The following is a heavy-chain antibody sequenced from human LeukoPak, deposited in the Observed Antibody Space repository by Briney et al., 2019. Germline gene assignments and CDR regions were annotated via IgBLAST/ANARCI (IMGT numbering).Heavy chain of an antibody. CDR2: ISSSGITI. V-gene: IGHV3-48*03. Sequence: PGGTLRLYCAASGFTFSSYEMNWVRHAPVKALEWVSYISSSGITIYYADSVKGRFTISRDNAKNSLYLQMNSLRAEDTAVYYCARDGVSYYYDSSGGYYFDYWGQGTLVTVSS. J-gene: IGHJ4*02. CDR3: ARDGVSYYYDSSGGYYFDY. D-gene: IGHD3-22*01. CDR1: GFTFSSYE.